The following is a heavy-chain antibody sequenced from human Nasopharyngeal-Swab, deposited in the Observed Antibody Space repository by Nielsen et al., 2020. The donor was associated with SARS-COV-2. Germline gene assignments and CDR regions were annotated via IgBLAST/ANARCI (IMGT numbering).Heavy chain of an antibody. Sequence: SETLSLTCPVSGCSISSGGYYWSWIRQRPGKGLAWLGYIYYSGSTYYNPSLKSRVTISVDTSKNQFSLKLSSVTAADTAVYYCARANGVRGVIVDYYYYMDVWGKGTTVTVSS. D-gene: IGHD3-10*01. J-gene: IGHJ6*03. CDR2: IYYSGST. V-gene: IGHV4-31*03. CDR3: ARANGVRGVIVDYYYYMDV. CDR1: GCSISSGGYY.